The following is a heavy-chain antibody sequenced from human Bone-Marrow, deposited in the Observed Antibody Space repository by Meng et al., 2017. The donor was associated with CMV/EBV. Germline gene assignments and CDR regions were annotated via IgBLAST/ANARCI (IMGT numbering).Heavy chain of an antibody. CDR1: GFTFNTYA. CDR2: ISNDGSNK. D-gene: IGHD2-2*01. CDR3: ARGLAGYCSSTSCLGNY. Sequence: GESLKISCAASGFTFNTYAMHWVRQAPGKGLEWVAVISNDGSNKYYADSVKGRFTISRDNAKNSLYLQMNSLRAEDTAVYYCARGLAGYCSSTSCLGNYWGQGTLVTVFS. J-gene: IGHJ4*02. V-gene: IGHV3-30*04.